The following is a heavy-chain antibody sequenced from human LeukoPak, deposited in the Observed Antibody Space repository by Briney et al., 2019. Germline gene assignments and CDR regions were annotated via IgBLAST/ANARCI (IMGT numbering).Heavy chain of an antibody. V-gene: IGHV3-7*01. CDR1: GFIVSKSW. CDR3: RTGTHY. J-gene: IGHJ4*02. D-gene: IGHD3/OR15-3a*01. CDR2: IKQDGSER. Sequence: PGGSLRLSCAASGFIVSKSWMSWVRQARGKGLECVANIKQDGSERHYMDSVNGRFTISRDNAENSLYLQMNSLRAEDTAVYYCRTGTHYWGQGTLVTVSS.